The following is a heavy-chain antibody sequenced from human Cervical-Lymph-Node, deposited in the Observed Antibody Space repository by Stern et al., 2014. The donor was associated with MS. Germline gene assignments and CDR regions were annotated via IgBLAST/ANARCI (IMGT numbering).Heavy chain of an antibody. Sequence: TWIRQAPGKGLEWVSYISGSGSTTYYADSVKGRFTISRDNAKNSLYLQMNGLRAEDTAVYYCARDEHSLGSWGQGTLVTVSS. CDR3: ARDEHSLGS. D-gene: IGHD2-15*01. V-gene: IGHV3-11*01. J-gene: IGHJ4*02. CDR2: ISGSGSTT.